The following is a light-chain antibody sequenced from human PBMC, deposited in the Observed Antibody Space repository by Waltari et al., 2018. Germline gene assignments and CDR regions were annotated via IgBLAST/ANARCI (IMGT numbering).Light chain of an antibody. CDR1: TSDVGIYHL. J-gene: IGLJ1*01. CDR2: EVF. CDR3: CSYAGRGTYV. Sequence: QSALTPPASVSGTPGQSITISCRGTTSDVGIYHLVSWYQQHPGEAPKLLICEVFKRPPDTSSRFSGAKSGSTASLTISGLQPEDEADYYCCSYAGRGTYVFGSGTKVTVL. V-gene: IGLV2-23*02.